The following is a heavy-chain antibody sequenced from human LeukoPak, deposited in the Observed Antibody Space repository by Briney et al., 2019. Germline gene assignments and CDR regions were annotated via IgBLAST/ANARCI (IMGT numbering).Heavy chain of an antibody. V-gene: IGHV3-30*04. CDR3: AKSGLNRFDY. CDR2: ISYDGSND. J-gene: IGHJ4*02. D-gene: IGHD2-15*01. Sequence: GGSLRLSCAASGFTFSSYVMHWVRQAPGKGLEWVAIISYDGSNDYYADSVKGRFTISRDNSKNTLYLQMNSLRAEDTAVYYCAKSGLNRFDYWGQGTLVTVSS. CDR1: GFTFSSYV.